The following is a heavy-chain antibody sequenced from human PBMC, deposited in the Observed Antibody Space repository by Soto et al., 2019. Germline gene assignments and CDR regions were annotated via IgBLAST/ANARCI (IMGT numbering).Heavy chain of an antibody. D-gene: IGHD3-22*01. V-gene: IGHV1-69*13. Sequence: PGASVKVSCKASGGTFSSYAISWVRQAPGQGLEWMGGIIPIFGTANYAQKFQGRVTITADESTSTAYMELSSLRSEDTAVYYCARDLTGPPPILPGKVVVVINPPDPGPYYYGMDVWGQGTTVTVSS. J-gene: IGHJ6*02. CDR3: ARDLTGPPPILPGKVVVVINPPDPGPYYYGMDV. CDR1: GGTFSSYA. CDR2: IIPIFGTA.